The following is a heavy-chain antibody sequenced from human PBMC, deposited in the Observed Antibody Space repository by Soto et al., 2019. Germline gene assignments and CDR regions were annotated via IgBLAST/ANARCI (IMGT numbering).Heavy chain of an antibody. CDR2: ISSNGVSM. J-gene: IGHJ6*02. Sequence: GGSLRLSCVSSRFTFIDYYMTWIRQAPGKGLEWVSYISSNGVSMYYGDSVKGRFTISRDDAENSLHLQMNSLRAEDTAVYYCARLASLGHPYYFGMDVWGQGTTVTVSS. CDR1: RFTFIDYY. V-gene: IGHV3-11*01. CDR3: ARLASLGHPYYFGMDV.